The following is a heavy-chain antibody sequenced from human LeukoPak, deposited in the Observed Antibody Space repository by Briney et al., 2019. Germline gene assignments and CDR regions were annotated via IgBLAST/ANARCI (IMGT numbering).Heavy chain of an antibody. J-gene: IGHJ5*02. D-gene: IGHD3-3*01. CDR2: ISGSGGST. V-gene: IGHV3-23*01. Sequence: PGGSLRLSCAASGFTFSSYAMSWVRQAPGKGLEWVSAISGSGGSTYYADSAKGRFTISRDNSKNTLYLQMNSLRAEDTAVYYCAKVVNDFWSGYYPFWFDPWGQGTLVTVSS. CDR3: AKVVNDFWSGYYPFWFDP. CDR1: GFTFSSYA.